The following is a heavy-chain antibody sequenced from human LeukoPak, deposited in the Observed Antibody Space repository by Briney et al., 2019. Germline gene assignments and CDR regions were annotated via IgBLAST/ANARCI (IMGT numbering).Heavy chain of an antibody. CDR1: GLTFSSYA. Sequence: GRSLRLSCAASGLTFSSYAMHWVRQAPGKGLEWVAVISYDGSNKYYADSVKGRFTISRDNSKNTLYLQMNSLRAEDTAVYYCARVGVERHSDYWGQGTLVTVSS. CDR3: ARVGVERHSDY. D-gene: IGHD1-1*01. J-gene: IGHJ4*02. V-gene: IGHV3-30*04. CDR2: ISYDGSNK.